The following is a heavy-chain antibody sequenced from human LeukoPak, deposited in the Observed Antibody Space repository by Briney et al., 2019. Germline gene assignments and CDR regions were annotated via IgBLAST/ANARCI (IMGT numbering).Heavy chain of an antibody. Sequence: PSETLSLTCSVSGYSISSAYYWGWIRQPPGKGLEWIGTMYHSGSTNYNPSLKSRVTISVDTSKNQFSLKLSSVTAADTAVYFCARGGYYGSGNDFRFDPWGQGTLVTVSS. CDR1: GYSISSAYY. D-gene: IGHD3-10*01. J-gene: IGHJ5*02. V-gene: IGHV4-38-2*02. CDR2: MYHSGST. CDR3: ARGGYYGSGNDFRFDP.